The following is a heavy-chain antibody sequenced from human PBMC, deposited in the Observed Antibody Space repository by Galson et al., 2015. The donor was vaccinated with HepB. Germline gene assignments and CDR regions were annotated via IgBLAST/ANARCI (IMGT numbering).Heavy chain of an antibody. CDR3: ARDYVSILEWLPLDY. J-gene: IGHJ4*02. D-gene: IGHD3-3*01. CDR2: ITGDGSIT. Sequence: SLRLSCAASGFTFSHYWMHWVRQAPGKGLVWVSQITGDGSITSYADSLKGRFTISRDNAKNTVYLHMNSLGAEDTAVYYCARDYVSILEWLPLDYWGQVTLVIASS. V-gene: IGHV3-74*01. CDR1: GFTFSHYW.